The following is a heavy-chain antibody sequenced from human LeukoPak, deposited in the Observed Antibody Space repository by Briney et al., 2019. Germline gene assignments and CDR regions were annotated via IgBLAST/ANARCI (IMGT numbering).Heavy chain of an antibody. CDR2: MNPNSGNT. J-gene: IGHJ3*02. V-gene: IGHV1-8*03. D-gene: IGHD6-13*01. CDR1: GYTFTSYD. Sequence: ASVKVSCKASGYTFTSYDINWVRQATGQGLEWMGWMNPNSGNTGYAQKFQGRVTITRNTSISTAYMELSSLRSEDTAVYYCARESGAAGAFDIWGQGTMVTVSS. CDR3: ARESGAAGAFDI.